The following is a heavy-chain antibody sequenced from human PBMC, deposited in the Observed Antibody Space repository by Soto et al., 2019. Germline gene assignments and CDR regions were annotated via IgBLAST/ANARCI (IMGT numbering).Heavy chain of an antibody. CDR2: IYSGGST. Sequence: PGGSLRLSCAASGFTFSSYAMSWVRQAPGKGLEWVSVIYSGGSTYYADSVKGRFTISRDNSKNTQYLQMSSLRADDTAVYYCVKGEYYYDSSGYYPFDYWGQGTLVTVSS. CDR1: GFTFSSYA. J-gene: IGHJ4*02. D-gene: IGHD3-22*01. CDR3: VKGEYYYDSSGYYPFDY. V-gene: IGHV3-66*01.